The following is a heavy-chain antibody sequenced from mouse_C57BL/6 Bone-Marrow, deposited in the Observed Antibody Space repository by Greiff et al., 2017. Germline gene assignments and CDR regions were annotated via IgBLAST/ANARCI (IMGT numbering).Heavy chain of an antibody. Sequence: EVQRVESGGGLVKPGGSLKLSCAASGFTFSDYGMHWVRQAPERGLEWVAYISSGSSTIYYADTVKGRFTISRDNAKNTLFLQMTSLRSEDTAMYDCARGHSQDAMDYWGQGTAVTVSA. J-gene: IGHJ4*01. CDR3: ARGHSQDAMDY. V-gene: IGHV5-17*01. D-gene: IGHD3-2*02. CDR2: ISSGSSTI. CDR1: GFTFSDYG.